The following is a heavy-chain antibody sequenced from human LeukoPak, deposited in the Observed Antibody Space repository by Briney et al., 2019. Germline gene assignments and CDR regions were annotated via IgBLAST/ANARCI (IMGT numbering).Heavy chain of an antibody. Sequence: EASVTVSCKASGYSFTSHGISWVRQAPGQGLEWMGWISGYDGNTNYAQKLQDRVTMTTDTSTSTAYMELRSLRSDDTAVYYCARDPRANYFDVDPRHFDYWGQGTLVTVSS. D-gene: IGHD3-10*01. V-gene: IGHV1-18*01. CDR3: ARDPRANYFDVDPRHFDY. J-gene: IGHJ4*02. CDR1: GYSFTSHG. CDR2: ISGYDGNT.